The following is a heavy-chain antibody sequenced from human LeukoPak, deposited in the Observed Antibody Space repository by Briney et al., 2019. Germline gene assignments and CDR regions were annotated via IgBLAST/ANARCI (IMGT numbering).Heavy chain of an antibody. CDR1: GFTFSSYA. D-gene: IGHD3-10*01. CDR3: ARDVGYYYGSGSYSYYYGMDV. CDR2: ISYDGSNK. J-gene: IGHJ6*04. V-gene: IGHV3-30*04. Sequence: GGSLRLSCAASGFTFSSYAMHWVRQAPGKGLEWEAVISYDGSNKYYADSVKGRFTISRDNSKNTLYLQMNSPRAEDTAVYYCARDVGYYYGSGSYSYYYGMDVWGKGTTVTVSS.